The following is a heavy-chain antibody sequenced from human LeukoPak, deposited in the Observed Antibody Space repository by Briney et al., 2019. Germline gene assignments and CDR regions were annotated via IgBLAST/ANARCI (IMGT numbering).Heavy chain of an antibody. CDR2: MNPNSGNT. CDR1: GYTFTSYD. J-gene: IGHJ5*02. D-gene: IGHD6-6*01. Sequence: ASVKVSCKASGYTFTSYDINWVRQATGQGVEWMGWMNPNSGNTNYAQKLQGRVTMTTDTSTSTAYMELRSLRSDDTAVYYCARWSSIAARPSNWFDPWGQGTLVTVSS. CDR3: ARWSSIAARPSNWFDP. V-gene: IGHV1-18*01.